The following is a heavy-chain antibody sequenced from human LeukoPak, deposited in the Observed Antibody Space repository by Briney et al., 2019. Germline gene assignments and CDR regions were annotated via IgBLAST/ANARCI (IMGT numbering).Heavy chain of an antibody. V-gene: IGHV3-43D*03. CDR1: GFTFSSYS. Sequence: GGSLRLSCAASGFTFSSYSMNWVRQAPGKGLEWVSLINWDGSLIYYGDSVRGRFTISRDNSKNSLFLQMHSLRAEDSAFYYCARDMTAHSSAVSGVPGDYWGQGTLVTVSS. CDR2: INWDGSLI. CDR3: ARDMTAHSSAVSGVPGDY. D-gene: IGHD2-21*02. J-gene: IGHJ4*02.